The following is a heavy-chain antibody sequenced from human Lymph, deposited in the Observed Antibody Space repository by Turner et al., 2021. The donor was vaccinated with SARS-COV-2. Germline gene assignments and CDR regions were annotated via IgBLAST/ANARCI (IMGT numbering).Heavy chain of an antibody. CDR2: ISYDGSNK. CDR1: GFTFSSYA. CDR3: SKDGGGYSST. V-gene: IGHV3-30*18. Sequence: QVPLAASGGGGVQPGRSLRLSCAASGFTFSSYAMHWVRQAPGKGLEWVALISYDGSNKYYADSVKGRFTISRDKSKNTLYLQMNSLRAEDTAVYYCSKDGGGYSSTWGQGTLVTVSS. D-gene: IGHD6-13*01. J-gene: IGHJ5*02.